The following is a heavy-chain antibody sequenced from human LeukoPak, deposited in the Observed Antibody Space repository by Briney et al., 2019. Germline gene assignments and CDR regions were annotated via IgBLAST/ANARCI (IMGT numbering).Heavy chain of an antibody. CDR3: ARFETVAANPFEF. J-gene: IGHJ4*02. Sequence: GGSLRLSCAASGFTISNYYMSWVRQAPGKGLEWVANINQDGSEKNYVDSVKGRFTISRDNAKNSLDLQMNSLRAEDTAVYYCARFETVAANPFEFWGQGTLVTVSS. D-gene: IGHD6-19*01. CDR2: INQDGSEK. V-gene: IGHV3-7*01. CDR1: GFTISNYY.